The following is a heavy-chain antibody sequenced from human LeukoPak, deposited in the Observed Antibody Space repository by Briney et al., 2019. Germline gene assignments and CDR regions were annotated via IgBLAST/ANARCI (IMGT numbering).Heavy chain of an antibody. CDR3: AKARKRGYSYGIDAFDI. CDR2: ISGSGGST. D-gene: IGHD5-18*01. V-gene: IGHV3-23*01. Sequence: GGSLRLSCAASGFTFSSYAMSWVRQAPGKGLEWVSAISGSGGSTYYADSVKGRFTISRDNSKNTLYLQMNSLRAEGTAVYYCAKARKRGYSYGIDAFDIWGQGTMVTVSS. J-gene: IGHJ3*02. CDR1: GFTFSSYA.